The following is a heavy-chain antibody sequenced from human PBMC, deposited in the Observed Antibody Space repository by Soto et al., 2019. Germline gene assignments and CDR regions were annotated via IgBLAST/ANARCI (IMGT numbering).Heavy chain of an antibody. D-gene: IGHD3-10*01. V-gene: IGHV4-39*01. J-gene: IGHJ3*02. CDR2: IYYSGST. CDR3: ARPPKGFGELYDAFDI. CDR1: GGSISSSSYY. Sequence: QLQLQESGPGLVKPSETLSLTCTVSGGSISSSSYYWGWIRQPPGKGLEWIGSIYYSGSTYYNPSLKSRVTISVDTSKNQFSLKLSSVTAADTAVYYCARPPKGFGELYDAFDIWGQGTMVTVSS.